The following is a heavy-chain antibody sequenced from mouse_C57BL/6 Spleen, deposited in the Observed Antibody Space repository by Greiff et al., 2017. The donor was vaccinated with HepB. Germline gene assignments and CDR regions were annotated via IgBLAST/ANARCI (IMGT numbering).Heavy chain of an antibody. CDR1: GYAFSSYW. CDR3: ARRGGLLPYYFDY. Sequence: VQLQQSGAELVKPGASVKISCKASGYAFSSYWMNWVKQRPGKGLEWIGQIYPGDGDTNYNGKFKGKATLTAEKSSSTAYMQISRLTSEDSAVYFCARRGGLLPYYFDYWGQGTTLTVSS. CDR2: IYPGDGDT. V-gene: IGHV1-80*01. J-gene: IGHJ2*01. D-gene: IGHD2-3*01.